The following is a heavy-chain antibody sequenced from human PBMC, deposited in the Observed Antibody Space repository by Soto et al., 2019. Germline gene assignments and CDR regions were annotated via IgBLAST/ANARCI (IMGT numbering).Heavy chain of an antibody. CDR2: ISFDGTNK. D-gene: IGHD1-7*01. CDR3: ARGGLELPDALWY. Sequence: QVQLVESGGGVVQPGRSLRLSCAASGFTFIHYAMHWVRQTPGKGLEWVAVISFDGTNKYYANSVKGRFTISRDNSKNTLYLQMNSLRADDTAMYYCARGGLELPDALWYWGQGILVTVSS. V-gene: IGHV3-30-3*01. CDR1: GFTFIHYA. J-gene: IGHJ4*02.